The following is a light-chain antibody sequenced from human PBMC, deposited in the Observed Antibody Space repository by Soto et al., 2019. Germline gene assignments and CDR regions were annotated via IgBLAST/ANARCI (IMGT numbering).Light chain of an antibody. CDR2: GND. CDR1: RSNIGRNT. V-gene: IGLV1-44*01. CDR3: TTWDEGLNGWV. Sequence: QSVLTQPPSASGTPGQRVTISCSGFRSNIGRNTVNWFQHLPGTAPKLLIYGNDHRPSGVPDLFSGSKSGASASLAISGLQSEDEADYYCTTWDEGLNGWVFGGGTKRTV. J-gene: IGLJ3*02.